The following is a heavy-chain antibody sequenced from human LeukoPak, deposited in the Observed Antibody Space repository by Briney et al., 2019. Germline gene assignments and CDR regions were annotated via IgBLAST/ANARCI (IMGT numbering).Heavy chain of an antibody. J-gene: IGHJ5*02. CDR2: IKRAGSEK. V-gene: IGHV3-7*01. CDR1: GFTFSSYR. CDR3: ARLSSGWFTWFDP. D-gene: IGHD6-19*01. Sequence: GGSLRLSCAPSGFTFSSYRMSCVRPAPEKGLEGVDNIKRAGSEKYYVGSVKVRFDTSRDHSNHSLYLQMTGLRAEDTAVYCWARLSSGWFTWFDPWGQGTLVTVSS.